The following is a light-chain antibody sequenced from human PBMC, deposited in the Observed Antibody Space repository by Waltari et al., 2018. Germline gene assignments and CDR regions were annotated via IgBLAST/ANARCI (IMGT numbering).Light chain of an antibody. CDR3: LQYSHWPPWT. V-gene: IGKV3-15*01. CDR2: DAY. Sequence: EIEMTQSPATLSVSPVERATLSCRASQSVGSKLAWYQQKPGQAPRLLIYDAYTRATGIPARFSGSGSGTEFTLTISSLQSDDFAVYHCLQYSHWPPWTFGQGTKVEIK. J-gene: IGKJ1*01. CDR1: QSVGSK.